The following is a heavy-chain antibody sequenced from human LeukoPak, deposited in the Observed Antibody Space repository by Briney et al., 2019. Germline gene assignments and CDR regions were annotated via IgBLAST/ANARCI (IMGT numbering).Heavy chain of an antibody. Sequence: GGSLRLSCAGSGFTFSSYSMNWVRQAPGKGLEWVSCISSSSSYIYYADSVKGRFTISRDNSKNTLYLQMNSLRAEDTAVYYCAKDPDCTSGVCYTFFDYWGQGTLVTVSS. J-gene: IGHJ4*02. CDR1: GFTFSSYS. CDR2: ISSSSSYI. CDR3: AKDPDCTSGVCYTFFDY. V-gene: IGHV3-21*04. D-gene: IGHD2-8*01.